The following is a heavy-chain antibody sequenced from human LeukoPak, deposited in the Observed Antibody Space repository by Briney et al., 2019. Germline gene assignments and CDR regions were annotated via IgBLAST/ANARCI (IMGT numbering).Heavy chain of an antibody. V-gene: IGHV5-51*01. CDR3: ARRQGCSSTSCPPDY. CDR1: GYSFTTYW. D-gene: IGHD2-2*01. Sequence: GESLKISCRGSGYSFTTYWIGWVRQMPGKGLEWMGIIYPGDSDTRYSPSFQGQVTMSADKSINTAYLQWSSLKDSDAAIYYCARRQGCSSTSCPPDYWGQGTLVTVSS. CDR2: IYPGDSDT. J-gene: IGHJ4*02.